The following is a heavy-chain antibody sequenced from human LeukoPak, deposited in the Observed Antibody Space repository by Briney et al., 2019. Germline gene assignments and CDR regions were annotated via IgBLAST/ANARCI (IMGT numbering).Heavy chain of an antibody. Sequence: TGGSLRLSCAASGFNFNTHGIHWLRQAPGKGLEWVAAIWFDGSVKHYSDAVKGRFTISRDNSLNTLHLQMNSLRVEDTAVYYCAKDTAVQFLEPAFWGQGTLVTVSS. D-gene: IGHD3-3*01. CDR2: IWFDGSVK. CDR3: AKDTAVQFLEPAF. J-gene: IGHJ4*02. V-gene: IGHV3-33*06. CDR1: GFNFNTHG.